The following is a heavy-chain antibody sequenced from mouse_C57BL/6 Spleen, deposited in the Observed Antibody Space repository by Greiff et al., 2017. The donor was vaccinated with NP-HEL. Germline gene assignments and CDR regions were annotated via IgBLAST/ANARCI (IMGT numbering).Heavy chain of an antibody. J-gene: IGHJ2*01. CDR2: FDPSDSYT. Sequence: VQLQQPGAELVMPGASVKLSCKASGYTFTSYWMHWVKQRPGQGLEWIGEFDPSDSYTNYNQKFKGKSTLTVDKSSSTAYMQLSSLTSEDSAVYYCAREGLGPDYWGQGTTLTVSS. CDR3: AREGLGPDY. V-gene: IGHV1-69*01. D-gene: IGHD4-1*01. CDR1: GYTFTSYW.